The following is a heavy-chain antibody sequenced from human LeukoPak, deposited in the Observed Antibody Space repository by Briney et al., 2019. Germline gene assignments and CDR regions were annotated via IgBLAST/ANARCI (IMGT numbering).Heavy chain of an antibody. CDR1: GFTFSDCY. D-gene: IGHD3-10*01. CDR2: ISSSSSYT. J-gene: IGHJ4*02. V-gene: IGHV3-11*03. Sequence: GGSLRLSCAASGFTFSDCYMSWIRQAPGKGLEWVSYISSSSSYTNYADSVKGRFTISRDNAKNSLYLQMNSLRAEDTAVYYCARTMGITMVRGVIIDKMYYFDYWGQGTLVTVSS. CDR3: ARTMGITMVRGVIIDKMYYFDY.